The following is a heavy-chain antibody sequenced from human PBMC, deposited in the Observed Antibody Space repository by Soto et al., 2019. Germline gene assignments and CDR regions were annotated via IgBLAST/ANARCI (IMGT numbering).Heavy chain of an antibody. J-gene: IGHJ6*04. D-gene: IGHD6-13*01. CDR1: GYSFTSYW. Sequence: LGETLKISCKGSGYSFTSYWIGGVRQMPXKGLEWMGIIYPGDSDTRYSPSFQGQVTISADKSIITSYLQWRSLQATDTDMYYCARHLSWGSSRYSADIDFRDTGTLVTIS. CDR3: ARHLSWGSSRYSADIDF. CDR2: IYPGDSDT. V-gene: IGHV5-51*01.